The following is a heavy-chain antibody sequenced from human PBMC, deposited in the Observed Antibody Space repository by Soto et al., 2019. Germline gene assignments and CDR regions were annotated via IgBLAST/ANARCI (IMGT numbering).Heavy chain of an antibody. J-gene: IGHJ4*02. CDR3: ARGRASGSYCLQDY. Sequence: ASVKVSCKASGDTFTTYDINWVRQATGHGLEWMGWINPNSGSIGYAQRFQGRVTMTRDTAIRTAYMEVSSLRSDDTAVYYCARGRASGSYCLQDYWGQGPLVIVSS. CDR2: INPNSGSI. D-gene: IGHD3-10*01. CDR1: GDTFTTYD. V-gene: IGHV1-8*01.